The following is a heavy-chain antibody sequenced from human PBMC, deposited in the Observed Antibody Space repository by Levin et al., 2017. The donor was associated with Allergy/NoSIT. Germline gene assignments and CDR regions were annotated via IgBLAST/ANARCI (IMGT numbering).Heavy chain of an antibody. J-gene: IGHJ4*02. Sequence: GGSLRLSCKASGYTFTSYYMHWVRQAPGQGLEWMGIINPSGGSTSYAQKFQGRVTMTRDTSTSTVYMELSSLRSEDTAVYYCARGLRVPGYYDILTGRHVVVKATQNWGQGTLVTVSS. CDR3: ARGLRVPGYYDILTGRHVVVKATQN. CDR1: GYTFTSYY. CDR2: INPSGGST. V-gene: IGHV1-46*01. D-gene: IGHD3-9*01.